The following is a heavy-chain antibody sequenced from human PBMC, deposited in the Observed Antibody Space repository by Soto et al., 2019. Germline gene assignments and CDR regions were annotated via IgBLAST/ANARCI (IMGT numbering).Heavy chain of an antibody. V-gene: IGHV1-24*01. J-gene: IGHJ3*02. Sequence: ASVKVSCKVSGYTLTELSMHWVRQAPGKELEWMGGFDPEDGETIYAQKFQGRVTMTEDTSTDTAYMELSSLRSEDTAVYYCATGGSYITTRPNSVAIWGQRTTVTGSS. CDR1: GYTLTELS. CDR2: FDPEDGET. CDR3: ATGGSYITTRPNSVAI. D-gene: IGHD3-22*01.